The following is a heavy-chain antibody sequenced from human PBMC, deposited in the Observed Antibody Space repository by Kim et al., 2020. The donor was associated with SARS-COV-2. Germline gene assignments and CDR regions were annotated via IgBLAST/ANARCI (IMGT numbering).Heavy chain of an antibody. D-gene: IGHD3-9*01. CDR2: IYYSGST. CDR1: GGSISSSSYY. V-gene: IGHV4-39*01. CDR3: ARQRVLRYFDWLSEPNSGMDV. J-gene: IGHJ6*02. Sequence: SETLSLTCTVSGGSISSSSYYWGWIRQPPGKGLEWIGSIYYSGSTYYNPSLKSRVTISVDTSKNQFSLKLSSVTAADTAVYYCARQRVLRYFDWLSEPNSGMDVWGQGTTVTVSS.